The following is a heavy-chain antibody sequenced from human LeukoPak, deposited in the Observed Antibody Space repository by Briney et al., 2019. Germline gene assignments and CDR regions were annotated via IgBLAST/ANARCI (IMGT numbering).Heavy chain of an antibody. CDR2: IRSDGSIK. CDR1: GFTFSNYG. CDR3: AKSRRVGVTFDY. Sequence: PGGSLRLSCSASGFTFSNYGMHWVRQATGQGLEWVAFIRSDGSIKYYAESVKGRFTISRDNSKNTLYLLLNSLRSEDTAVYYCAKSRRVGVTFDYWGRGTLVTVAS. V-gene: IGHV3-30*02. D-gene: IGHD1-26*01. J-gene: IGHJ4*02.